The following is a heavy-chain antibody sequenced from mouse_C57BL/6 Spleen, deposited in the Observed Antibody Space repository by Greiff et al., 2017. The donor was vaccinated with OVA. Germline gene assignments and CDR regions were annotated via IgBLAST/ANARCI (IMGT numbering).Heavy chain of an antibody. D-gene: IGHD2-4*01. CDR1: GYTFTSYW. CDR2: IHPNSGST. V-gene: IGHV1-64*01. CDR3: AREDDYDGVAY. J-gene: IGHJ3*01. Sequence: VQLQQPGAELVKPGASVKLSCKASGYTFTSYWMHWVKQRPGQGLEWIGMIHPNSGSTNYNEKFKSKATLTVDKSSSTAYMQLSSLTSEDSAVYYCAREDDYDGVAYWGQGTLVTVSA.